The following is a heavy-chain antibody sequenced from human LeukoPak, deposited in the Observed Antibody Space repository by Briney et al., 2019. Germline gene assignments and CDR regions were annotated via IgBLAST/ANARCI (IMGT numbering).Heavy chain of an antibody. CDR3: ARVLNRRIAVAGP. J-gene: IGHJ5*02. V-gene: IGHV1-8*01. CDR2: MNPNSGNT. D-gene: IGHD6-19*01. CDR1: GYTFTSYD. Sequence: GASVKVSCKASGYTFTSYDINWVRQATGQGLEWMGWMNPNSGNTGYARKFQGRVTMTRNTSISTAYMELSSLRSEDTAVYYCARVLNRRIAVAGPWGQGTLVTVSS.